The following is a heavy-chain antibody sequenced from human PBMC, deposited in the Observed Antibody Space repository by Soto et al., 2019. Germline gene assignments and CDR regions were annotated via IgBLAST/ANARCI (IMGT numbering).Heavy chain of an antibody. V-gene: IGHV4-30-2*01. D-gene: IGHD4-17*01. CDR3: ARSLDYGDYRVGFDY. CDR2: IYHSGST. Sequence: SETLSLTCAVSGCSISSGGYSWSWIRQPPGKGLEWIGYIYHSGSTYYNPSLKSRVTISVDRSKNQFSLKLSSVTAADTAVYYCARSLDYGDYRVGFDYWGQGTLVTVSS. CDR1: GCSISSGGYS. J-gene: IGHJ4*02.